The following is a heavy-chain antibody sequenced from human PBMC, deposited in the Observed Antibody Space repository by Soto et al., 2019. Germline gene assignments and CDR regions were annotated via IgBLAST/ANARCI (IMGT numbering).Heavy chain of an antibody. CDR2: ITNTGTTT. CDR1: GFTFSDHY. CDR3: ARGHTLLEY. D-gene: IGHD2-15*01. Sequence: QVQLVDSGGTLVEPGGSLRLSCTGSGFTFSDHYMTWVRQAPGKRLEWVSYITNTGTTTYYSDSVKGRFTISRDNAKNSLYVQLSSLRDEDTAAYYWARGHTLLEYWGRGPLVTVSS. J-gene: IGHJ4*02. V-gene: IGHV3-11*01.